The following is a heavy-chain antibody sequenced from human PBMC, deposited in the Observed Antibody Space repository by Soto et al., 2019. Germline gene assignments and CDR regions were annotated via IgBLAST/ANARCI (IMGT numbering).Heavy chain of an antibody. CDR2: INAGNGNT. CDR3: DGYIDY. D-gene: IGHD5-18*01. CDR1: GYTFTSYA. Sequence: GASVKVSCKASGYTFTSYAMHWVRQAPGQRLEWMGWINAGNGNTKYSQKFQGRVTITRDTSASTAYMDPVDTGTYYCAHRRRDGYIDYWGQGTLVTVSS. J-gene: IGHJ4*02. V-gene: IGHV1-3*01.